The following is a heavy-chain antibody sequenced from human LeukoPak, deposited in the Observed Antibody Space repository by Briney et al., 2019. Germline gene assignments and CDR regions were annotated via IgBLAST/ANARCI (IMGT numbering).Heavy chain of an antibody. CDR3: AREPQWLVARVRYHWFDP. V-gene: IGHV1-18*01. J-gene: IGHJ5*02. Sequence: GASVKVSCKASGYTFTSYGISWVRQAPGQGLEWMGWISAYNGNTNYAQKLQGRVTMTTDTSTSTAYMELRSLRSDDTAVYYCAREPQWLVARVRYHWFDPWGQGTLVTVSS. CDR2: ISAYNGNT. CDR1: GYTFTSYG. D-gene: IGHD6-19*01.